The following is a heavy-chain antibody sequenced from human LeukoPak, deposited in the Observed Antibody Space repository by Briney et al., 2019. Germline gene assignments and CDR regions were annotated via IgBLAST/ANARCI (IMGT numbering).Heavy chain of an antibody. CDR3: ARDLNGDYPEDSFDI. J-gene: IGHJ3*02. CDR2: ISSSGNTI. V-gene: IGHV3-11*04. Sequence: PGGSLRLSCAASGFTFSDYYMSWIRQAPGKGLEWASYISSSGNTIYYADSVKGRFTISRDSTKNSLDLQMNSLRVEDTAVYYCARDLNGDYPEDSFDIWGQGTMVTVSS. CDR1: GFTFSDYY. D-gene: IGHD4-17*01.